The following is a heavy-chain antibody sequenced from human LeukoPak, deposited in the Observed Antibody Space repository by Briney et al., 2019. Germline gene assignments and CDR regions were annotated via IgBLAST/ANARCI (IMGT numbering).Heavy chain of an antibody. V-gene: IGHV3-48*01. J-gene: IGHJ4*02. CDR2: ISSSSSTI. CDR3: ARGYYGSGSYYPEY. Sequence: PGGSLRLSCAASGFTFSSYSTNWVRQAPGKGLEWVSYISSSSSTIYYADSVKGRFTISRDNAKNSLYLQMNSLRAEDTAVYYCARGYYGSGSYYPEYWGQGTLVTVSS. CDR1: GFTFSSYS. D-gene: IGHD3-10*01.